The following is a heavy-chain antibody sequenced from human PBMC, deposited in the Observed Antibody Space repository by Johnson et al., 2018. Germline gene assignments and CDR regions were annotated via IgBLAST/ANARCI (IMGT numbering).Heavy chain of an antibody. D-gene: IGHD5-24*01. CDR2: ISSSSSYI. Sequence: EVQLVESGGGLVKPGGSLRLSCAASGFTFSSYSMNWVRQAPGKGLEWVSCISSSSSYIYYADSVKGRFTISRDNAKNSLYLQMNSLGAEDTAVYYWAREIGDGYNYDAFDMWGQGTMVTVSS. V-gene: IGHV3-21*01. CDR3: AREIGDGYNYDAFDM. J-gene: IGHJ3*02. CDR1: GFTFSSYS.